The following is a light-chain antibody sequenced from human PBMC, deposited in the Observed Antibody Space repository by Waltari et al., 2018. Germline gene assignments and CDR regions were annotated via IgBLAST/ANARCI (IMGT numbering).Light chain of an antibody. CDR2: GAT. CDR3: QQYNNWPPQDA. Sequence: EIVMTKSPATLSGSPGERATLSCRASQSVSSNLAWYQQQPGQAPRLLIYGATTRATGIPARFSGSGSGTEFTLTISSLQSEDFAIYYCQQYNNWPPQDAFGQGTKLEIK. J-gene: IGKJ2*01. V-gene: IGKV3-15*01. CDR1: QSVSSN.